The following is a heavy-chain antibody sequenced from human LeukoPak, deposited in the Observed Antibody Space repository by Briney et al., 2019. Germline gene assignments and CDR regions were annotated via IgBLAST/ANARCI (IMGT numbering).Heavy chain of an antibody. D-gene: IGHD3-16*01. CDR2: IKEDGREK. Sequence: SGGSVRLSCAASGFTFSSYWMSWVGQAPWKGLEWVANIKEDGREKHYVHYPKGRFTISRDNAKNSLYLEVNSLRAEDTAVYYCGRIAYGNYVCGQGTLIADSS. V-gene: IGHV3-7*05. CDR1: GFTFSSYW. CDR3: GRIAYGNYV. J-gene: IGHJ4*02.